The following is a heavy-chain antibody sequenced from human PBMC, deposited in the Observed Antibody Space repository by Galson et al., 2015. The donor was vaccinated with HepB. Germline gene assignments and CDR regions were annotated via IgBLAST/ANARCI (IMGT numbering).Heavy chain of an antibody. CDR3: AKGTTNIDY. D-gene: IGHD1-1*01. CDR2: IGVNAGST. J-gene: IGHJ4*02. Sequence: SLRLSRAASGFTFSSLGMTWVRQAPGKGLECVSAIGVNAGSTDYADSVKGRFTISRDNSKNMLYLQMNNLRAEDTAVYYCAKGTTNIDYWGQGTLVTVSS. V-gene: IGHV3-23*01. CDR1: GFTFSSLG.